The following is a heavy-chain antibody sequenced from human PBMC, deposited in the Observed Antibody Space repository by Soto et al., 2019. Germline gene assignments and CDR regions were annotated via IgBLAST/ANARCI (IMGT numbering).Heavy chain of an antibody. V-gene: IGHV4-39*01. CDR1: GGSISSRGYY. Sequence: SETLSLTCTVSGGSISSRGYYWGWIRQPPGKGLEWIGTIYYSGSTYYNPSLKSRATISVDTSKNQFSLKLSSVTAADTAVYYCARLFGSGSLYFDYWGQGTLVTVSS. CDR3: ARLFGSGSLYFDY. J-gene: IGHJ4*02. D-gene: IGHD3-10*01. CDR2: IYYSGST.